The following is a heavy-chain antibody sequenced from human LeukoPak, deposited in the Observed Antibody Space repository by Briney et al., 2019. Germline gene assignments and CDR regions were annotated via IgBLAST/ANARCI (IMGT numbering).Heavy chain of an antibody. J-gene: IGHJ4*02. CDR3: AKGISPSSSWTFDY. Sequence: PGGPLRVSCAASGFTFSSYAMNWVRQAPGKALQWVSALSGGGLSKYYADSVKGRFTISRDNSKNTLYLQMNSLRAEDTAIYYCAKGISPSSSWTFDYWGQGTLVTVSS. D-gene: IGHD6-13*01. CDR2: LSGGGLSK. V-gene: IGHV3-23*01. CDR1: GFTFSSYA.